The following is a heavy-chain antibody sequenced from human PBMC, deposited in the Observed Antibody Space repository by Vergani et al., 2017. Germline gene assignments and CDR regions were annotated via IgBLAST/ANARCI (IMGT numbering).Heavy chain of an antibody. D-gene: IGHD2-21*02. CDR1: GFTFSNAW. V-gene: IGHV3-15*05. Sequence: EVQLLESGGGLVQPGGSLRLSCAASGFTFSNAWMSWVRQAPGKGLEWVGRIKSKTDGGTTDYAAPVKGRFTISRDNSKNTLYLQMSSLRAEDTAVYYCVKDLCDSGGDCAFDYWGQGTLVTVSS. CDR3: VKDLCDSGGDCAFDY. J-gene: IGHJ4*02. CDR2: IKSKTDGGTT.